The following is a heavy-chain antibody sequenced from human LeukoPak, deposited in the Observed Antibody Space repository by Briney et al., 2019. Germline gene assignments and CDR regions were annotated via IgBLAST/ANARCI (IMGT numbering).Heavy chain of an antibody. CDR1: GFTFTSYA. CDR2: ISGSGGST. CDR3: WFDP. Sequence: GGSLRLSCAASGFTFTSYAMTWVRQAPGKGLEWVSTISGSGGSTHYADSVKGRFTISRDNSKNTLYLQMNSLYYCVRGYSYGWFDPWGQGTLVTVSS. D-gene: IGHD5-18*01. V-gene: IGHV3-23*01. J-gene: IGHJ5*02.